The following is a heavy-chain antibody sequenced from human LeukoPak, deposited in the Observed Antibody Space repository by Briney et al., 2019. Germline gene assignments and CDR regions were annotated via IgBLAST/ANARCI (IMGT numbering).Heavy chain of an antibody. J-gene: IGHJ6*03. CDR3: ASRYPYYYYYMDV. V-gene: IGHV4-34*01. CDR1: GGSFSGYY. D-gene: IGHD1-1*01. Sequence: SETLSLTCAVYGGSFSGYYWSWIRQPPGKGLEWIGEINHSGSTNYNPSLKSRVTISVDTSKNQFSLKLSFVTAADTAVYYCASRYPYYYYYMDVWGKGTTVTVSS. CDR2: INHSGST.